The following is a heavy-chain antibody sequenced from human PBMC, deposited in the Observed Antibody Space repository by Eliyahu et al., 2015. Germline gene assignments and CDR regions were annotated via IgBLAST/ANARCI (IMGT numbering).Heavy chain of an antibody. CDR2: INSNGGNT. Sequence: EVQLVESGGGLVQPGGSLTLSCAASGFTFSSYXXLXXWXRQAPGKGLEYVSLINSNGGNTNYAKSVKGRFTISRDNSKNTLFLQMGSLRPEDMAVYYCAREGGHQDVDIVATISWGGLDVWGQGTTVIVSS. J-gene: IGHJ6*02. D-gene: IGHD5-12*01. CDR1: GFTFSSYXXL. CDR3: AREGGHQDVDIVATISWGGLDV. V-gene: IGHV3-64*01.